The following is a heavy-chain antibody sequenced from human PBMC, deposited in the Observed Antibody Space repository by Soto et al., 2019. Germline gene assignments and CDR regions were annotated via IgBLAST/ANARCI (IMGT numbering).Heavy chain of an antibody. CDR2: ISYDGSNK. CDR1: GFTFSSYA. V-gene: IGHV3-30-3*01. Sequence: GRSLRLSCAASGFTFSSYAMHWVRQAPGKGLEWVAVISYDGSNKYYADSVKGRFTISRDNSKNTLYLQMNSLRAEDTAVYYCARAEQWLVLLNYWGQGTLVTVSS. J-gene: IGHJ4*02. D-gene: IGHD6-19*01. CDR3: ARAEQWLVLLNY.